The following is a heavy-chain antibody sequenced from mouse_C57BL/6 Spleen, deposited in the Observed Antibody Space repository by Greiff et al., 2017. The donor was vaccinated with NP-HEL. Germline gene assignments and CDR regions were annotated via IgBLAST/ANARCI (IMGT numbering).Heavy chain of an antibody. J-gene: IGHJ2*01. CDR3: TRGNPRITTVVATDYFDY. CDR1: GYTFTSYW. D-gene: IGHD1-1*01. Sequence: VQLQQSGTVLARPGASVKMSCKTSGYTFTSYWMHWVKQRPGQGLEWIGAIYPGNSDTSYNQKFKGKAKLTAVTSARTAYMELSSLTNEDSAVYYCTRGNPRITTVVATDYFDYWGQGTTLTVSS. V-gene: IGHV1-5*01. CDR2: IYPGNSDT.